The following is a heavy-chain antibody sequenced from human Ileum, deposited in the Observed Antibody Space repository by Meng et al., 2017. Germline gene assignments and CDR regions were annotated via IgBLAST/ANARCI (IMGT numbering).Heavy chain of an antibody. D-gene: IGHD3-10*01. CDR2: ISGSGGST. CDR1: GFTFSSYA. CDR3: AKDTGYGSGGYIMTYYFDY. V-gene: IGHV3-23*01. Sequence: GESLKISCAASGFTFSSYAMSWVRQAPGKGLEWVSAISGSGGSTYYADSVKGRFTISRDNSKNTLYLQMNSLRAEDTAVYYCAKDTGYGSGGYIMTYYFDYWGQGTLVTVSS. J-gene: IGHJ4*02.